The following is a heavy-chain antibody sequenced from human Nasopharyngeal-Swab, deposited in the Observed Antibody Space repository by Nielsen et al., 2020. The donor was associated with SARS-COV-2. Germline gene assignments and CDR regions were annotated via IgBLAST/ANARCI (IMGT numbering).Heavy chain of an antibody. D-gene: IGHD6-13*01. J-gene: IGHJ6*02. V-gene: IGHV3-23*01. CDR3: AKGGPPGSIAAALGYYCGMDV. CDR1: GFTFSSYA. Sequence: GESLKISCAASGFTFSSYAMSWVRQAPGKGLGWVSAISGSGGSTYYADSVKGRFTISRDNSKNTLYLQMNSLRAEDTAVYYCAKGGPPGSIAAALGYYCGMDVWGQGTTVTVSS. CDR2: ISGSGGST.